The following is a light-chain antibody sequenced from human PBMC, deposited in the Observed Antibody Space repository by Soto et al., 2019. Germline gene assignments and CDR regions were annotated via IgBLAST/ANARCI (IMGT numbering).Light chain of an antibody. CDR3: QQYHSDPIT. CDR2: WAS. V-gene: IGKV4-1*01. CDR1: QSVLSNSDNKNY. J-gene: IGKJ5*01. Sequence: DFVMTQSPDSLAVSPGERATINCRSSQSVLSNSDNKNYLAWFQQKPGQPPKLLFYWASTRESGVPDRFSGSGSATDFTLTISSLQAEDVAVYYCQQYHSDPITFGQGTRLEIK.